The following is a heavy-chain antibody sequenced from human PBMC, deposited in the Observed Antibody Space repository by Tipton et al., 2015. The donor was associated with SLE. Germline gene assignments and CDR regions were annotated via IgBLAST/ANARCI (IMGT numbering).Heavy chain of an antibody. D-gene: IGHD3-10*01. CDR3: ARDLSGVKDL. V-gene: IGHV4-39*07. CDR1: GGSISSSSYY. J-gene: IGHJ2*01. CDR2: IYYSGST. Sequence: TLSLTCTVSGGSISSSSYYWAWIRQPPGKGLEWIGSIYYSGSTYYNPSLKSRVTISVDTSKNQFSLKLSSVTAADTAVYYCARDLSGVKDLWGRGTLVTVSS.